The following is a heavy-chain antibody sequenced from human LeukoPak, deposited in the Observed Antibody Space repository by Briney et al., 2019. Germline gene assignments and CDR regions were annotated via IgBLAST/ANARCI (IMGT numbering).Heavy chain of an antibody. Sequence: GGSLRLSCAASGFTFSSYSMNWVRQAPGKGLEWVSYISSSSSTIYYADSAKGRFTISRDNAKNSLYLQMNSLRAEDTAVYYCARAAVGATDYWGQGTLVTVSS. CDR2: ISSSSSTI. V-gene: IGHV3-48*01. D-gene: IGHD1-26*01. J-gene: IGHJ4*02. CDR1: GFTFSSYS. CDR3: ARAAVGATDY.